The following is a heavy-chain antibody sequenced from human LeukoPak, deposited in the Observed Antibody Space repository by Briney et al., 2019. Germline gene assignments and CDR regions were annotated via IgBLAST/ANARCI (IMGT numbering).Heavy chain of an antibody. J-gene: IGHJ5*02. CDR2: IYCVGST. D-gene: IGHD2-2*01. CDR1: GFIFSDYW. CDR3: ARVRGSAAIVNWFDP. Sequence: GGSLRLSCAASGFIFSDYWMHWVRHAPGKGREGVSVIYCVGSTYYADSLTGRFTISRDNSNNTFYLQMNSLRAEDTAVYYCARVRGSAAIVNWFDPWGQGTLVTVSS. V-gene: IGHV3-66*01.